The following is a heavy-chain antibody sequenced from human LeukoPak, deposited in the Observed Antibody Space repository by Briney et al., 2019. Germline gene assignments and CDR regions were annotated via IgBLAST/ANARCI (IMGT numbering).Heavy chain of an antibody. CDR3: ARVGQEYGDYVWY. D-gene: IGHD4-17*01. V-gene: IGHV3-48*04. J-gene: IGHJ4*02. CDR2: ISSSSSTI. Sequence: GGSLRLSCAASGFTFSSYSMNWVRQAPGKGLEWVSYISSSSSTIYYADSVKGRFTISRDNAKNSLYLQMNSLRAEDTAVYYCARVGQEYGDYVWYWGQGTLVTVSS. CDR1: GFTFSSYS.